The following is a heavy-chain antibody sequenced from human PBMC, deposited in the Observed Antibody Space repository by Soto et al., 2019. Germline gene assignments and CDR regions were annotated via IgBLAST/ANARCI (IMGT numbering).Heavy chain of an antibody. D-gene: IGHD2-8*01. CDR2: IWDDGTNK. CDR3: ARGNLYCTNGICYLDY. Sequence: PGGSLRLSCTASGFIFNTYGMHWVRQAPGKGLEWLAVIWDDGTNKYYADSVKGRFTISRDNSMSTLYLQMNSLRAEDTAAYYCARGNLYCTNGICYLDYWRLGTLVTVSS. J-gene: IGHJ4*02. CDR1: GFIFNTYG. V-gene: IGHV3-33*01.